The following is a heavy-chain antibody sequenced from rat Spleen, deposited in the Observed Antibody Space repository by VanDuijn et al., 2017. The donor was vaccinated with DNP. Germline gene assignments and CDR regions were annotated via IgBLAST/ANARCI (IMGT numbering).Heavy chain of an antibody. CDR1: GFTFNKYW. CDR2: ITSSGDTT. D-gene: IGHD1-4*01. V-gene: IGHV5-31*01. CDR3: ATSPGPNWFAY. Sequence: EVRLVESGGGLVQPGRSLKLSCVASGFTFNKYWMTWIRQVPGKGLEWIASITSSGDTTYYLDSVKGRFTISRDNTNHTLYLQMDSLRSEDTATYYCATSPGPNWFAYWGQGTLVTVSS. J-gene: IGHJ3*01.